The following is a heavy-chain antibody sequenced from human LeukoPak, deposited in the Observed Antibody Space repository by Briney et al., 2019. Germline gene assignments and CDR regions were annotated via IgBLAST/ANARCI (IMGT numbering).Heavy chain of an antibody. CDR2: INPSGGST. CDR3: ARVRNWNYGREDFDY. J-gene: IGHJ4*02. CDR1: GYTFTSYY. D-gene: IGHD1-7*01. V-gene: IGHV1-46*01. Sequence: ASVKVSCKASGYTFTSYYMHWVRQAPGQGLEWMGIINPSGGSTSYAQKFQGRVTMTRHMSTSTVYMELSSLRSDDTAVYYCARVRNWNYGREDFDYWGQGTLVTVSS.